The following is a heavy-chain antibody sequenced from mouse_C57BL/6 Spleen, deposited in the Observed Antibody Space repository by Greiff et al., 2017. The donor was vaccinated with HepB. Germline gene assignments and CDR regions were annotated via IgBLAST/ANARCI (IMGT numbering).Heavy chain of an antibody. CDR3: ARKRDYFAY. V-gene: IGHV1-50*01. CDR2: IDPSDSYT. CDR1: GYTFTSYW. Sequence: VQLQQSGAELVKPGASVKLSCKASGYTFTSYWMQWVKQRPGQGLEWIGEIDPSDSYTNYNQKFKGKATLTVDTSSSTAYMQRSSLTSEDSAVYYCARKRDYFAYWGQGTLVTVSA. D-gene: IGHD1-1*01. J-gene: IGHJ3*01.